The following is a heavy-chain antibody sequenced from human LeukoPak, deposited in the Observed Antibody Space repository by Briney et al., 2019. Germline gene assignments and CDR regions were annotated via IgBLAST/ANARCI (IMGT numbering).Heavy chain of an antibody. J-gene: IGHJ4*02. D-gene: IGHD3-10*01. CDR1: GYTFTGYF. V-gene: IGHV1-2*02. CDR2: MNPNSGDT. CDR3: ARQVAGSGDY. Sequence: VASVKVPCKASGYTFTGYFLHWVRLAPGQGLEWMGWMNPNSGDTNSAQKFQGRVTMTRDTSISTAYMELNSLRSDDTAVYYCARQVAGSGDYWGQGTLVTVSS.